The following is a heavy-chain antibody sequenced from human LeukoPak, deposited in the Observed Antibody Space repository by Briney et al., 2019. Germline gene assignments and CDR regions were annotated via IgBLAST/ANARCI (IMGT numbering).Heavy chain of an antibody. J-gene: IGHJ4*02. CDR3: ARDGLGGSYYDY. CDR2: TYYRSRWYN. CDR1: GDSVSISSAA. D-gene: IGHD1-26*01. V-gene: IGHV6-1*01. Sequence: SQTLAFTCAISGDSVSISSAAWNWIRQSPSRGLEWLGRTYYRSRWYNDYAVSVKSRITIDPDTSKNQSSLQLNSATPEDTAVYYCARDGLGGSYYDYWGQGTLVTVSS.